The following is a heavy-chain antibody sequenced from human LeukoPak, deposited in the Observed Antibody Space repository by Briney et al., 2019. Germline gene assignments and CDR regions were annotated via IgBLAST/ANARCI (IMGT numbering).Heavy chain of an antibody. D-gene: IGHD2-2*01. CDR1: GGSISSSSYY. V-gene: IGHV4-39*01. Sequence: SETLSLTCTVSGGSISSSSYYWGWIRQPPGKGLEWIGSIYYSGSTYYNPSLKSRVTISVDTSKNQFSLKLSSVTAADTAVYYCARHSSSAFVIWGQGTMVTVSS. CDR3: ARHSSSAFVI. CDR2: IYYSGST. J-gene: IGHJ3*02.